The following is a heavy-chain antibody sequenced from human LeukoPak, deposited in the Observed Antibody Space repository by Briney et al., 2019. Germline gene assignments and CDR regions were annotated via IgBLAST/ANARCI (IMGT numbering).Heavy chain of an antibody. D-gene: IGHD1-26*01. CDR3: AKEYTGTFSPFPSYFDN. CDR1: GGSISSSSYY. Sequence: PSETLSLTCTVSGGSISSSSYYWGWIRQPPGKGLEWVSAITGSGGRTYYADSVKGRFTISRDNSKNTLYLQMNSLRAEDTAIYYCAKEYTGTFSPFPSYFDNWGQGTLVTVSS. V-gene: IGHV3-23*01. CDR2: ITGSGGRT. J-gene: IGHJ4*02.